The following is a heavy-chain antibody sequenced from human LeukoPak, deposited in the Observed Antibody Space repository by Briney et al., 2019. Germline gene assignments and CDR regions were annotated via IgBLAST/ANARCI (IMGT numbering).Heavy chain of an antibody. CDR3: ARQRGNSNYDLFDY. CDR1: GGSISSDY. Sequence: SETLSLTCTVSGGSISSDYWTWIRQPPGKGLEWIGYIHYSGSTNYNPSLKSRVTISVDTSKNQFSLKLSSVTAADTAVYYCARQRGNSNYDLFDYWGQGTLVTVSS. J-gene: IGHJ4*02. V-gene: IGHV4-59*08. CDR2: IHYSGST. D-gene: IGHD4-11*01.